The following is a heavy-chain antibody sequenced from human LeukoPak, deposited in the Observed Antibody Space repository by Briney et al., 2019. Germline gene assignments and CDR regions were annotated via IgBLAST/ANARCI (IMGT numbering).Heavy chain of an antibody. CDR2: ISSNGGST. CDR3: ASSRYSGYDLGY. D-gene: IGHD5-12*01. V-gene: IGHV3-64*01. J-gene: IGHJ4*02. CDR1: GFTFSSYA. Sequence: PGRSLRLFCAASGFTFSSYAMHWVRQAPGKGLEYVSAISSNGGSTYYANSVKGRFTISRDNSKNTLYLQMNSLRAEDTAVYYCASSRYSGYDLGYWGQGTLVTVSS.